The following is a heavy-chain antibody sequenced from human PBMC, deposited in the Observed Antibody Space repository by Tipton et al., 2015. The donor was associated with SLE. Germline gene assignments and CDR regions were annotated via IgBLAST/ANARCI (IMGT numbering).Heavy chain of an antibody. CDR2: IYPADSDI. V-gene: IGHV5-51*03. CDR1: GYSFTTSW. J-gene: IGHJ5*02. D-gene: IGHD3-3*01. Sequence: VQLVQSGAEVKKPGDSLKISCKGSGYSFTTSWIAWVRQMPGKGLEWMGIIYPADSDIRYSLSFQGQITISADKSINTAYLQWRSLEASDNAMYYCARLDNFWSRFDPWGQGTLVTVSS. CDR3: ARLDNFWSRFDP.